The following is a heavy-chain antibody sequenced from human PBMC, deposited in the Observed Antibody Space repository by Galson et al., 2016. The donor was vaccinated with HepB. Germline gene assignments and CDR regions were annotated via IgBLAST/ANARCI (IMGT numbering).Heavy chain of an antibody. Sequence: SLRLSCAVSGFTFSYAWMNWVRQAPGKGLEWVARIKTKTDDETTDYAEPVKGRFTISRDDSKNTLYLQMNSLKTEDTAVYYCLLRSVHRDFDYWGQGTLVTVSS. CDR3: LLRSVHRDFDY. J-gene: IGHJ4*02. CDR2: IKTKTDDETT. D-gene: IGHD2-15*01. V-gene: IGHV3-15*07. CDR1: GFTFSYAW.